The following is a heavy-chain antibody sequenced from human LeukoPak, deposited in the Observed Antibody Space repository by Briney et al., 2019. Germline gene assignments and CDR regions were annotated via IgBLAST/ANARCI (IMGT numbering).Heavy chain of an antibody. V-gene: IGHV4-59*01. CDR3: ARDGGSKYGDCEATAFDI. Sequence: SETLSLTCTVSGVSISSDYCSWIRQPPGKGLGWIGYIYYSRSANYNPSLKSRVTISVDTSNNQFSLQLSFVTSSYTAVYYCARDGGSKYGDCEATAFDIWGQGPMVTVSS. D-gene: IGHD4-17*01. J-gene: IGHJ3*02. CDR2: IYYSRSA. CDR1: GVSISSDY.